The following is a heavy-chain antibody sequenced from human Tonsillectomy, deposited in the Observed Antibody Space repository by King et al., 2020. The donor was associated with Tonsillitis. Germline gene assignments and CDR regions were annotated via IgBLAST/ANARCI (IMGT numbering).Heavy chain of an antibody. Sequence: VQLVESGGGVVQPGRSLRLSCAASGFTFSTYGMHWVRQAPGKGLEWVAVISYDGSKKYYADSVKGRFTISRDNSKNTLYLQMNSLRAEDTAVYHCAKDLDVVAVAATTGMDVWGQGTTVTVSS. CDR3: AKDLDVVAVAATTGMDV. V-gene: IGHV3-30*18. CDR2: ISYDGSKK. J-gene: IGHJ6*02. CDR1: GFTFSTYG. D-gene: IGHD2-15*01.